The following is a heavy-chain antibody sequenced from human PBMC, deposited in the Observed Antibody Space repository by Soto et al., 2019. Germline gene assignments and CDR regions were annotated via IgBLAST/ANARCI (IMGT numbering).Heavy chain of an antibody. J-gene: IGHJ4*02. V-gene: IGHV1-69*13. CDR2: IIPIFGTA. CDR1: GGTFSSYA. Sequence: SVKVSCKASGGTFSSYAISWVRQAPGQGLEWMGGIIPIFGTANYAQKFQGRVTITADESTSTAYMELSSLRSEDTAVYYCARSGYSYGNFDYWGQGTLVTVSS. CDR3: ARSGYSYGNFDY. D-gene: IGHD5-18*01.